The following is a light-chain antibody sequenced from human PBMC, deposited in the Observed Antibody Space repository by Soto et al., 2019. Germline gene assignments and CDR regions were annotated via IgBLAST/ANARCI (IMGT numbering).Light chain of an antibody. CDR3: QHYGTSRT. CDR1: QSVSKTY. CDR2: EAS. J-gene: IGKJ1*01. Sequence: IVMTQTPGSLSVSLGERATMCCRARQSVSKTYLAWYQQKPGHAPRLLIYEASSRAAGSPDRFSGSGSGTDFTLTISSLEPEDFAVYYCQHYGTSRTFGQGTKVDIK. V-gene: IGKV3-20*01.